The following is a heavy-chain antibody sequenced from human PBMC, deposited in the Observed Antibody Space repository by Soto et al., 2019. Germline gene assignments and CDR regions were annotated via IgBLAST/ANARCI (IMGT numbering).Heavy chain of an antibody. CDR2: ISSSSSYI. CDR1: GLTFSSYS. CDR3: AREGGSVYYYYYMDV. D-gene: IGHD3-10*01. Sequence: EVQLVESGGGLVKPGGSLRLSCAASGLTFSSYSMNWVRQAPGKGLEWVSSISSSSSYIYYADSVKGRFTISRDNAKNSLYLQMNSLRAEDTAVYYCAREGGSVYYYYYMDVWGKGTTVTVSS. J-gene: IGHJ6*03. V-gene: IGHV3-21*01.